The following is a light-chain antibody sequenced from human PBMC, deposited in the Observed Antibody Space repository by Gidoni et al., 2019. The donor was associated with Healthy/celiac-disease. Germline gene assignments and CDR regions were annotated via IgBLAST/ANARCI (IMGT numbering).Light chain of an antibody. CDR2: EIS. CDR1: QSLLNNDGKTY. CDR3: LQSLQIPWT. V-gene: IGKV2D-29*01. J-gene: IGKJ1*01. Sequence: DIVMTQTPPSLSVTPGQPASISCTSSQSLLNNDGKTYLYWYLQKPGQPPQLLIYEISNRFSGVPDRFICIVSGTDFTLKISRVEAEDVGVYYFLQSLQIPWTFGQXTKVEIK.